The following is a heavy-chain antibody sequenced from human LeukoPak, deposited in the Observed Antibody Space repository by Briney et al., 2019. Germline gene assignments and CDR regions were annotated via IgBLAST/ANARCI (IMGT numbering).Heavy chain of an antibody. D-gene: IGHD6-13*01. CDR2: IIPIFGTA. CDR3: ARDRQHEDYYFDY. CDR1: GGTFSSYA. V-gene: IGHV1-69*13. J-gene: IGHJ4*02. Sequence: SVKVSCKASGGTFSSYAISWVRQAPGQGLEWMGGIIPIFGTANYAQKFQGRVTITADESTSTAYMELSSLRSEDTAVYYCARDRQHEDYYFDYWGQGTLVTVSS.